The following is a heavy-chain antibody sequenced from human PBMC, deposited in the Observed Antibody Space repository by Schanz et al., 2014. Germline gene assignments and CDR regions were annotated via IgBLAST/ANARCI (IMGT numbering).Heavy chain of an antibody. Sequence: QVQLVESGGGVVQPGGSLRLSCAASGFIFSNYGMHWVRQAPGKGLEWVAVIWSDGSGKYYADSVKGRFTISRDSAKNALYLQMNSLRAEDTALYYCARDSGRYYDKSMDVWGQGTTVAVSS. CDR2: IWSDGSGK. D-gene: IGHD3-9*01. CDR1: GFIFSNYG. V-gene: IGHV3-33*01. CDR3: ARDSGRYYDKSMDV. J-gene: IGHJ6*02.